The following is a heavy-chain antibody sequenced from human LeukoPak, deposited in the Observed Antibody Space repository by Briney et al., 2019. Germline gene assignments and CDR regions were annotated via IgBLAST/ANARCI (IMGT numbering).Heavy chain of an antibody. V-gene: IGHV3-53*01. J-gene: IGHJ4*02. CDR3: ARDSGYSYGYVGDFDY. Sequence: PGGSLRLSCAASGFTVSSNYMSWVRQAPGKGLEWVSVIYSGGSTYYADSVKGRFTISRDNSKNTLYLQMNSLRAEDTAVYYCARDSGYSYGYVGDFDYWGQGTLVTVSS. D-gene: IGHD5-18*01. CDR1: GFTVSSNY. CDR2: IYSGGST.